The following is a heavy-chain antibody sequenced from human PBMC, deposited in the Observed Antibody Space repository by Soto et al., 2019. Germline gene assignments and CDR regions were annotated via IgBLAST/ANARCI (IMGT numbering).Heavy chain of an antibody. J-gene: IGHJ4*02. CDR2: ISAYNGNK. V-gene: IGHV1-18*01. Sequence: GASVKVSCKASGYSFTSYGISWGRQAPGQGLEWMGWISAYNGNKKYAQKLQGRVTMTTDTSTSTAYMELRSLRSDDTAVYYCARTLYGDNVDYWGQGTLVTVSS. CDR1: GYSFTSYG. CDR3: ARTLYGDNVDY. D-gene: IGHD4-17*01.